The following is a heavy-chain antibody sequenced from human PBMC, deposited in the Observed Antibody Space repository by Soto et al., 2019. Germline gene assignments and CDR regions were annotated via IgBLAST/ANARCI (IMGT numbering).Heavy chain of an antibody. CDR3: ARQALDLYGGPDY. V-gene: IGHV5-10-1*01. CDR1: GYSFTSYW. J-gene: IGHJ4*02. D-gene: IGHD3-16*01. CDR2: IDPSDSYT. Sequence: PVDSLKLSWKGSGYSFTSYWISWVRQMPGKGLEWMGRIDPSDSYTNYSPSFQGHVTISADKSISTAYLQWSSLKASDTAMYYCARQALDLYGGPDYWGQGTLVTVSS.